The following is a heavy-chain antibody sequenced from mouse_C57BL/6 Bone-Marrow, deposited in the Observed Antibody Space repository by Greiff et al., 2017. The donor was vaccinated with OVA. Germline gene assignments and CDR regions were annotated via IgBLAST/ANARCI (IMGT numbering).Heavy chain of an antibody. D-gene: IGHD1-1*01. J-gene: IGHJ2*01. CDR3: ARHGDYGSFFDY. Sequence: VQLQQSGGDLVKPGGSLKLSCAASGFTFSSYGMSWVRQTPDKRLEWVATISSGGSYTYYPDSVKGRFPISRDNAKNTLYLQMSSLKSEDTAMYYCARHGDYGSFFDYWGQGTTLTVSS. V-gene: IGHV5-6*01. CDR2: ISSGGSYT. CDR1: GFTFSSYG.